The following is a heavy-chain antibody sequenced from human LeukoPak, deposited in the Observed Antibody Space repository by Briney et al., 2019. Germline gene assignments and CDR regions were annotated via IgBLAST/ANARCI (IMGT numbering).Heavy chain of an antibody. CDR3: ARETPEGYYDSSGYDDAFDI. Sequence: PSETLSLTCTVSGGSISSYYWSWIRQPPGKGLEWIGYIYYSGSTNYNPSLKSRVTISVDTSKNQFSLKLSSVTAADTAVYYCARETPEGYYDSSGYDDAFDIWGQGTMVTVSS. D-gene: IGHD3-22*01. J-gene: IGHJ3*02. CDR1: GGSISSYY. V-gene: IGHV4-59*01. CDR2: IYYSGST.